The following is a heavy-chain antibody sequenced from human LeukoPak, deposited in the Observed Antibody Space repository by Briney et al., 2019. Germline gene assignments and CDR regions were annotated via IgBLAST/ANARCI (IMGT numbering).Heavy chain of an antibody. CDR3: ASFRDGYKYAFDI. D-gene: IGHD5-24*01. CDR1: GGSISSSSYY. Sequence: PSETPSLTCTVSGGSISSSSYYWGWIRQPPGKGLEWIGSIYYSGSTYYNPSLKSRVTISVDTSKNQFSLKLSSVTAADTAVYYCASFRDGYKYAFDIWGQGTMVTVSS. CDR2: IYYSGST. V-gene: IGHV4-39*01. J-gene: IGHJ3*02.